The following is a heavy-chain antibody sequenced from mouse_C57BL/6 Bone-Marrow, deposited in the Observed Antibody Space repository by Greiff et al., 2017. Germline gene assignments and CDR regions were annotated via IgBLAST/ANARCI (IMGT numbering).Heavy chain of an antibody. CDR2: INPNNGGT. J-gene: IGHJ3*01. Sequence: EVQLQQSGPELVKPGASVKISCKASGYTFTDYYMNWVKQSHGKSLEWIGDINPNNGGTSYNQKFKGKATLTVDKSSSTAYMELRSLTSEDSAVYYCARSGWPFAYWGQGTLVTVSA. V-gene: IGHV1-26*01. CDR3: ARSGWPFAY. CDR1: GYTFTDYY. D-gene: IGHD1-1*02.